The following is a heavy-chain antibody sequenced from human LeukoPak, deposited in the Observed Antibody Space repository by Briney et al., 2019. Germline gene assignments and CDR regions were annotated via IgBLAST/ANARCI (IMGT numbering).Heavy chain of an antibody. J-gene: IGHJ4*02. D-gene: IGHD4-11*01. V-gene: IGHV4-59*08. CDR1: GGSINSYY. CDR3: ARRGTVTTERFDY. CDR2: VYYSGST. Sequence: SETLSLTCTVSGGSINSYYWSWIRQSPGKGLEWIGYVYYSGSTKYNPSLKSRVTISVDTSKNQFSLKLSSVTAADTAVYYCARRGTVTTERFDYWGQGTLVTVSS.